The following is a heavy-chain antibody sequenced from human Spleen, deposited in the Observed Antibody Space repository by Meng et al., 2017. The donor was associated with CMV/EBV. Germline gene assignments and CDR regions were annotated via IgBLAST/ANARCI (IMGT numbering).Heavy chain of an antibody. CDR1: GYSISSGYY. V-gene: IGHV4-38-2*02. D-gene: IGHD2-2*01. J-gene: IGHJ4*02. CDR2: IYHSGST. Sequence: SETLSLTCTVSGYSISSGYYWGWIRQPPGKGLEWIGSIYHSGSTYYNPSLKSRVTISVDTSKNQFSLKLSSVTAADTAVYYCARRGGRGYCSSTSCAYFDYWGQGTLVTVSS. CDR3: ARRGGRGYCSSTSCAYFDY.